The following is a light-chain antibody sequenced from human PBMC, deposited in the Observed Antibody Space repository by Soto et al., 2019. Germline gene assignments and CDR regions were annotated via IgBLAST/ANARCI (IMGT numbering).Light chain of an antibody. CDR1: QSVSSSY. V-gene: IGKV3-20*01. Sequence: EIVLTQSPGTLSLSPGDSATLSCRASQSVSSSYLAWYQDKPGQAARLLIYGASSRATGIPDRFSGSGSGTEFTLTISSLEPEDVAVYYCQHYRSSPLTFGGGTKVDI. J-gene: IGKJ4*01. CDR2: GAS. CDR3: QHYRSSPLT.